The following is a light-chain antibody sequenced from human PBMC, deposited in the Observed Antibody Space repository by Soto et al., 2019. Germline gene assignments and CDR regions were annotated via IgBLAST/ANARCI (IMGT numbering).Light chain of an antibody. CDR2: GAS. CDR3: QQYGGLPRT. CDR1: QSGTSNY. V-gene: IGKV3-20*01. Sequence: EIVLTQSPATLSLSPGERATLSCRASQSGTSNYLAWFQQKPGQAPRLLIYGASNRATGIPDRFSGSGSGTDFPLTISRLEPEDFAVYYCQQYGGLPRTFGQGTKVDSK. J-gene: IGKJ1*01.